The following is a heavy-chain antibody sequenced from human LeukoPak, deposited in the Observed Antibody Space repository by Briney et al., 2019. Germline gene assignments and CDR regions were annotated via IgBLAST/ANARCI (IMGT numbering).Heavy chain of an antibody. CDR1: GYTFTGYY. CDR3: ARVVPAAVALWNWFDP. D-gene: IGHD2-2*01. J-gene: IGHJ5*02. CDR2: INPNSGGT. Sequence: ASVKVSCKASGYTFTGYYMHWVRQAPGQGLEWMGWINPNSGGTKYAQKFQGRVTMTRDTSISTAYMELSRLRSDDTAVYYCARVVPAAVALWNWFDPWGQGTLVTVSS. V-gene: IGHV1-2*02.